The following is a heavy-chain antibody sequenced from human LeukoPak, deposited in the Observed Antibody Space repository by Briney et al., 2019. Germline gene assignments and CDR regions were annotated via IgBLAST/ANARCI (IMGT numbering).Heavy chain of an antibody. D-gene: IGHD4-11*01. Sequence: PSETLSLTCTVSGGSISSGGYYWSWIRQPPGKGLEWIGYIYHSGSTYYNPSLKSRVTISVDRSKNQFSLKLSSVTAADTAVYYCARYSNSDWFDPWGQGTLVTVSS. CDR2: IYHSGST. CDR1: GGSISSGGYY. J-gene: IGHJ5*02. CDR3: ARYSNSDWFDP. V-gene: IGHV4-30-2*01.